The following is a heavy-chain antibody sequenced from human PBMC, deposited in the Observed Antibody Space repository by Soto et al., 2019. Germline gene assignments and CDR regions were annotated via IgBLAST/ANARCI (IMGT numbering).Heavy chain of an antibody. CDR3: ASGVAVAGIYYYYYGMDV. D-gene: IGHD6-19*01. V-gene: IGHV3-74*01. CDR1: GFTFSSYW. Sequence: GGSLRLSCAASGFTFSSYWMHWVRQAPGKGLVWVSRINSDGSSTSYADSVKGRFTISRDNAKNTLFLQLNSLRAEDTAVYYCASGVAVAGIYYYYYGMDVWGQGTTVTVSS. CDR2: INSDGSST. J-gene: IGHJ6*02.